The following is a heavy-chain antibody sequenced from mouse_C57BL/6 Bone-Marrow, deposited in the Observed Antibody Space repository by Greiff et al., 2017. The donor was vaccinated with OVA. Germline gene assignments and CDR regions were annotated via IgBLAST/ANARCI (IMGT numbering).Heavy chain of an antibody. V-gene: IGHV1-55*01. CDR3: ARYCGSSCYYAMDY. D-gene: IGHD1-1*01. CDR1: GYTFTSYW. Sequence: VQLQQPGAELVKPGASVKMSCKASGYTFTSYWITWVKQRPGQGLEWIGDIYPGSGSTNYNEKFKSKATLTVDTSSSTAYMQLSSLTSEDSAVDYCARYCGSSCYYAMDYWGQGTSVTVSS. J-gene: IGHJ4*01. CDR2: IYPGSGST.